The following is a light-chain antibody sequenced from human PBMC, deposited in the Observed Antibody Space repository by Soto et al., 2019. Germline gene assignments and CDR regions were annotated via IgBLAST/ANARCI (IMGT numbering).Light chain of an antibody. J-gene: IGLJ2*01. Sequence: QSALTQPRSVSGSPGQSVTMSCAGTSADVGGYNYVSWYQHHPGKAPKLLIFDVNERPSGVPDRFSGSKSGNTASLTISGLQSEDEADYFCCSYAGNYIVVFGGGTKLTVL. CDR3: CSYAGNYIVV. CDR2: DVN. CDR1: SADVGGYNY. V-gene: IGLV2-11*01.